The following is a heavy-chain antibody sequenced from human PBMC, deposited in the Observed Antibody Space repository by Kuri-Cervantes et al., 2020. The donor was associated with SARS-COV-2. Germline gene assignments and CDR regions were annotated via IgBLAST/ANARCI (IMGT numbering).Heavy chain of an antibody. Sequence: SETLSLTCTVSGGSISSSNYYWNWIRQPPGKGLEWIGFIYDGGSTNFNPSLKSRVTMSVDTSKSQFSLKLSSVTAADTAVYYCARDASPYDSSWPFDHWGRGTLVTV. J-gene: IGHJ4*02. CDR3: ARDASPYDSSWPFDH. D-gene: IGHD3-22*01. CDR1: GGSISSSNYY. V-gene: IGHV4-61*01. CDR2: IYDGGST.